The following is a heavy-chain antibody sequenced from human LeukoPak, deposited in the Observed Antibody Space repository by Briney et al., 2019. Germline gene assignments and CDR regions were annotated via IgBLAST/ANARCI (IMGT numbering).Heavy chain of an antibody. CDR2: ISYDGSNK. J-gene: IGHJ4*02. V-gene: IGHV3-30*01. D-gene: IGHD5-24*01. CDR3: ARVPLPGYNSLYFDY. Sequence: GGSLRLSCAASGFTFSSYAMHWVRQAPGKGLEWVAVISYDGSNKYYADSVKGRFTISRDNSKNTLYLQLNSLRAEDTAVYYCARVPLPGYNSLYFDYWGQGTLVTVSS. CDR1: GFTFSSYA.